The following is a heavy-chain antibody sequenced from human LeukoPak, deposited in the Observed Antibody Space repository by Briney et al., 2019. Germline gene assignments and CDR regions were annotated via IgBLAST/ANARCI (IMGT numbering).Heavy chain of an antibody. CDR1: FTVSSNY. CDR2: IYSGGST. J-gene: IGHJ4*02. D-gene: IGHD2-15*01. CDR3: ARYCSGGSCYD. V-gene: IGHV3-66*01. Sequence: PGGSLRLSCRFTVSSNYMVWVRQAPGKGLEWVSAIYSGGSTSYADSVQGRFTMSRDSSKNTLYLQMNSLRADDTAVYYCARYCSGGSCYDWGQGTLVTVSS.